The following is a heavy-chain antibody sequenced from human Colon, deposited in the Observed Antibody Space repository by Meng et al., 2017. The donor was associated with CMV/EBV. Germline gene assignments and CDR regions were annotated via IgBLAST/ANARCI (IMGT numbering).Heavy chain of an antibody. CDR3: ALRGSAAGTFQH. V-gene: IGHV4-59*01. J-gene: IGHJ1*01. Sequence: LQESGPGLVKPSETLSLPWTVSGGSNSSYCWSWIRQPPGKGLEWIGYMCYSGDTNYNPSLRSRVTISGDTSKNQFSLKLNSVTAADTAVYYCALRGSAAGTFQHWGQGTLVTVSS. CDR2: MCYSGDT. D-gene: IGHD6-13*01. CDR1: GGSNSSYC.